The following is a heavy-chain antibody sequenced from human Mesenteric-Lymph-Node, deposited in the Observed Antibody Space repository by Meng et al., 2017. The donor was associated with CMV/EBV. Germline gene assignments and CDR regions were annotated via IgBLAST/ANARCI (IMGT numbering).Heavy chain of an antibody. CDR3: ARGRGGSYSGFDY. Sequence: ASGLTFRTHTVRWVRKGRGKGVEWVAAIGSGGGSTYYAEARESRFTINRDNSKNTLFLQMSSLRAEDKAVYYCARGRGGSYSGFDYWGQGTLVTVSS. CDR1: GLTFRTHT. CDR2: IGSGGGST. V-gene: IGHV3-23*01. D-gene: IGHD1-26*01. J-gene: IGHJ4*02.